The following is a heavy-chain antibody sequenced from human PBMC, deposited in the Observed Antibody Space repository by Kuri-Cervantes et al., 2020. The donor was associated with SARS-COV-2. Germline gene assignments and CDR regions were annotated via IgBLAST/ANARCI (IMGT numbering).Heavy chain of an antibody. J-gene: IGHJ4*02. CDR1: AFPFSTYS. CDR3: ARDISGLYFDY. Sequence: GESLKISCAASAFPFSTYSMHWVRQAPGKGLEWVSYITHSSSYIYYADSVKGRFTISRDNSKNTLYLQMNSLRAEDTAVYYCARDISGLYFDYWCQGTLVTVSS. V-gene: IGHV3-21*01. CDR2: ITHSSSYI. D-gene: IGHD3-9*01.